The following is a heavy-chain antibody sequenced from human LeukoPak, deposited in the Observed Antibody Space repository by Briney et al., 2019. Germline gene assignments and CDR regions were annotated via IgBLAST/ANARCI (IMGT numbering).Heavy chain of an antibody. V-gene: IGHV3-23*01. CDR2: ISGSGGST. J-gene: IGHJ4*02. CDR1: GFTFSSYA. CDR3: AKDRDSSSSAPGDYFDY. Sequence: GGSLRLSCAASGFTFSSYAMSWVRQAPGKGLEWVSAISGSGGSTYYADSVKGRFTTSRDNSKNTLYLQMNSLRAEDTAVYYCAKDRDSSSSAPGDYFDYWGQGTLVTVSS. D-gene: IGHD6-6*01.